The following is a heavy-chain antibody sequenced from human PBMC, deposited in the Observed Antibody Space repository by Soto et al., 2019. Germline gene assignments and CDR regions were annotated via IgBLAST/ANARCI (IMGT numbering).Heavy chain of an antibody. CDR1: GFTFSSYA. J-gene: IGHJ3*02. Sequence: PGGSLRLSCAASGFTFSSYAMSWARQAPGKGLEWVSAISGSGGSTYYADSVKGRFTISRDNSKNTLYLQMNSLRAEDTAVYYCAKAGSRIAAAADAFDIWGQGTMVTVSS. V-gene: IGHV3-23*01. CDR2: ISGSGGST. D-gene: IGHD6-13*01. CDR3: AKAGSRIAAAADAFDI.